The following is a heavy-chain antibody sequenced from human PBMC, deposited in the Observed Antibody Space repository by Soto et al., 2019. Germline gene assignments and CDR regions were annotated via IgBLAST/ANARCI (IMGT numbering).Heavy chain of an antibody. J-gene: IGHJ4*02. CDR1: GFTFSSYA. CDR2: ISGSGGGT. CDR3: AKFGMATTKRSPPYYIDY. D-gene: IGHD1-1*01. Sequence: GGSLRLSCAASGFTFSSYAMSWVRQAPGKGLEWVSSISGSGGGTYYADSVKGRFTFSRDNSKNTLYLQMNSLRAEDTAVYYCAKFGMATTKRSPPYYIDYWGQGALVPVYS. V-gene: IGHV3-23*01.